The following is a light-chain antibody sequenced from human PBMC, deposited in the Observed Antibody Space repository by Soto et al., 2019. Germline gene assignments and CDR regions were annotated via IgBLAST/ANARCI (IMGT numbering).Light chain of an antibody. CDR2: LNSDGSH. J-gene: IGLJ2*01. V-gene: IGLV4-69*01. Sequence: QSVLTQSPSASASLGASVKLTCTLSSGHSSYAIAWHQQRPEKGPRYLMKLNSDGSHSKGDGIPDRFSGSSSGAERYLTISSLQSEDEADYYCQTWVTGIQVFGGGTKL. CDR3: QTWVTGIQV. CDR1: SGHSSYA.